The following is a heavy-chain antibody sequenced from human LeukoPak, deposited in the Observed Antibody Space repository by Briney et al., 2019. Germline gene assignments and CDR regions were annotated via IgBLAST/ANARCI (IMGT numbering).Heavy chain of an antibody. CDR1: GVTFSDYA. CDR2: LSGSGAGT. CDR3: AKAELGVDTFFDY. Sequence: GGSLRLSCAASGVTFSDYALGWVRQAPGRGLGWVATLSGSGAGTYYSDSVQGRFTISRDNSKRTLFLQMNSLRAEDTAFYYCAKAELGVDTFFDYWGQGTLVTVSA. D-gene: IGHD3-3*01. J-gene: IGHJ4*02. V-gene: IGHV3-23*01.